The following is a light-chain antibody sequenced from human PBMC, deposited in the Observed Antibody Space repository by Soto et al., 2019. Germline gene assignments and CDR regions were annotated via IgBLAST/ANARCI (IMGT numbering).Light chain of an antibody. CDR2: GTF. Sequence: IQMTQSPSSVSASVGDRVTITCRVSQHISNYLAWYQQKPGEAPKVLIYGTFTLQTGVASRFSGSGSGTDFILTISTLQPEDCATYYCQQTNSFPLTFGGGTKVEIK. V-gene: IGKV1D-12*01. CDR3: QQTNSFPLT. J-gene: IGKJ4*01. CDR1: QHISNY.